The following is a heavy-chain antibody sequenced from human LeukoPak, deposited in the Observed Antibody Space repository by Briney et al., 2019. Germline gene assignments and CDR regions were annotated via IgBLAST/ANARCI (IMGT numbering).Heavy chain of an antibody. CDR3: ARGSGSYYSVLDY. CDR1: GFTFRSYG. J-gene: IGHJ4*02. D-gene: IGHD3-10*01. Sequence: GGSLRLSCAASGFTFRSYGMHWLRQAPGQGLEWVAIIWYDGSDEYYVDAVKGRFTISRDNSKNTLYLQMNSLRAEDTAVYYCARGSGSYYSVLDYWGQGTLVTVSS. V-gene: IGHV3-33*03. CDR2: IWYDGSDE.